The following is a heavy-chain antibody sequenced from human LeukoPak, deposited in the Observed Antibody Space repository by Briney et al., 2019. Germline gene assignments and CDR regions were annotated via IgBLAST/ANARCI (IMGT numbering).Heavy chain of an antibody. Sequence: GASVNVSCKASGGTFSSYAISWVRQAPGQGLEWMGWISAYNGNTNYAQKLQGRVTMTTDTSTSTAYMELRSLRSDDTAVYYCARASKRIQYCSSTSCTAGDYWGQGTLVTVSS. D-gene: IGHD2-2*01. CDR2: ISAYNGNT. J-gene: IGHJ4*02. V-gene: IGHV1-18*01. CDR3: ARASKRIQYCSSTSCTAGDY. CDR1: GGTFSSYA.